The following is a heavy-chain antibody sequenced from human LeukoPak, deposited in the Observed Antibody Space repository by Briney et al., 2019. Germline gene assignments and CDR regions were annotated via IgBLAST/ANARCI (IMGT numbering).Heavy chain of an antibody. CDR2: ISPNNGGT. CDR1: GYTFTGYY. J-gene: IGHJ4*02. V-gene: IGHV1-2*02. D-gene: IGHD1-26*01. CDR3: ARGQDGSYYGYFDY. Sequence: GASVKVSCKASGYTFTGYYVHWVRQAPGQGLEWMGWISPNNGGTSYAHNFRDRVTMTTDTSINTAYMELSCLTSDDTAVYYCARGQDGSYYGYFDYWGQGTLVTVSS.